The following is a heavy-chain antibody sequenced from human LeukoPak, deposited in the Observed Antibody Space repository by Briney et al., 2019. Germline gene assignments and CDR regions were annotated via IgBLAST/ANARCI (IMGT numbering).Heavy chain of an antibody. CDR2: IYYSGNA. V-gene: IGHV4-39*01. J-gene: IGHJ4*02. CDR3: ARLTLSGVSADY. Sequence: SETLSLTCTVSGGSISSSSYYWGWIRQPPGKGLEWIGSIYYSGNAYYNPSLKSRVTISVDTSKNQFSLKLSSVTAADTAVYYCARLTLSGVSADYWGQGTLVTVSS. D-gene: IGHD2/OR15-2a*01. CDR1: GGSISSSSYY.